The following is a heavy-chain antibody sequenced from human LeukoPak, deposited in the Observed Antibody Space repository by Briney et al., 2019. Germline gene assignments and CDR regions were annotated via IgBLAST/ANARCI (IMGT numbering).Heavy chain of an antibody. D-gene: IGHD2-21*02. CDR1: GFTFSSYW. CDR3: ARDESRGNLVTAPDY. J-gene: IGHJ4*02. CDR2: IKQDGSEK. V-gene: IGHV3-7*01. Sequence: GGSLRLSCAASGFTFSSYWMSWVRQAPGKGLEWVANIKQDGSEKYYVDSVKGRFTISRDNAKNALYLQMNSLRVEDTAVYYCARDESRGNLVTAPDYWGQGTLVTVSS.